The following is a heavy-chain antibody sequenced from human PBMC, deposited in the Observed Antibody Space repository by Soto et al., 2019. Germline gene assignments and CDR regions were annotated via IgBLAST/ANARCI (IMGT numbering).Heavy chain of an antibody. Sequence: PSETLSLTCTVSGSSINSSGYYWGWIRQPPGKGLEWIGSMCYGVSTYYNPSLKSRVTVSVDTSKNQFSLNLRSVTAADTAVYYCARLPSRHLVDYWGQGTLVTVSS. CDR3: ARLPSRHLVDY. J-gene: IGHJ4*02. CDR1: GSSINSSGYY. D-gene: IGHD3-3*02. CDR2: MCYGVST. V-gene: IGHV4-39*01.